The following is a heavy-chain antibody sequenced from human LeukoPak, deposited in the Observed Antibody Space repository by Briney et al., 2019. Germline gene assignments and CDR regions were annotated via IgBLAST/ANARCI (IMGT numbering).Heavy chain of an antibody. V-gene: IGHV3-15*01. CDR2: IKSKTDGGTT. CDR3: SAVFTGNFYFDY. Sequence: GGSLRLSCAAPGFTFSNAWMSWVRQAPGKGLEWVGRIKSKTDGGTTDYAAPVKGRFTISRDDSKNTLYLQMNSLKTEDTAGYFLSAVFTGNFYFDYWGQGTLVTVSS. J-gene: IGHJ4*02. D-gene: IGHD3-9*01. CDR1: GFTFSNAW.